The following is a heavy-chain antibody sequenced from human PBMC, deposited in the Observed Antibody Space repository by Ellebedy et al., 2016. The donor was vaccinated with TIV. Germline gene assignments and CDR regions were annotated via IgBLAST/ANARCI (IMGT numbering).Heavy chain of an antibody. J-gene: IGHJ4*02. CDR3: ARKYCNVTSCWGHFDS. CDR1: GGTFTSYT. Sequence: ASVKVSCKASGGTFTSYTINWVRQAPGQGLEWMGGIVPPFVTANYAQKFQGRVTLTADESTSTAYMELNSLRSGDTAVYFCARKYCNVTSCWGHFDSWGQGTLVTVSS. D-gene: IGHD2-2*01. CDR2: IVPPFVTA. V-gene: IGHV1-69*13.